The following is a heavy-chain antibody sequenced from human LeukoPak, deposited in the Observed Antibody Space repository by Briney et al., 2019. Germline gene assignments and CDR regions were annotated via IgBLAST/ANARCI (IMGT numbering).Heavy chain of an antibody. CDR3: AKDGRTGYNSGWYYFDY. CDR1: GFTFSSNA. V-gene: IGHV3-23*01. Sequence: GRSLRLSCAASGFTFSSNAMSWVRQAPGKGLEWVSGISGGGASTYYADSVKGRFTISRDNPKNTLYLQMDSLRAEDTAVYYCAKDGRTGYNSGWYYFDYWGQGTLVTVSS. J-gene: IGHJ4*02. D-gene: IGHD6-19*01. CDR2: ISGGGAST.